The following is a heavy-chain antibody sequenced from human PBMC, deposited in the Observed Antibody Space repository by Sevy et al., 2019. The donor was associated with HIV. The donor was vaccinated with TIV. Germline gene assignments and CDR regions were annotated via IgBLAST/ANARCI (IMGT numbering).Heavy chain of an antibody. V-gene: IGHV3-23*01. CDR3: AKEVRGPGQPGSYGMDV. Sequence: GGSLRLSCAASGCTFGSYAMAWVRQAPGKALEWLSAISGSGVDTYYADSVKGRFTLCRDNSRNTVYLQKHSLSAEDTAVYYCAKEVRGPGQPGSYGMDVWGQGTTVTVSS. CDR2: ISGSGVDT. J-gene: IGHJ6*02. CDR1: GCTFGSYA. D-gene: IGHD5-18*01.